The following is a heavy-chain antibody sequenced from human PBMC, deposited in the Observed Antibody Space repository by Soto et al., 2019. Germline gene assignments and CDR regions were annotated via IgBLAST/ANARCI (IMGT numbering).Heavy chain of an antibody. CDR1: GFSLTGYY. D-gene: IGHD2-21*01. Sequence: ASVKVSCKGSGFSLTGYYFHWIRAAPGQGLEWLGWINPNTGGTTYAQKFQGRVTLTWDTSINTAYMELSSLRPDDTAMYYYARERYQVLFDGTDVWGQGSSVTVSS. CDR3: ARERYQVLFDGTDV. CDR2: INPNTGGT. J-gene: IGHJ6*02. V-gene: IGHV1-2*02.